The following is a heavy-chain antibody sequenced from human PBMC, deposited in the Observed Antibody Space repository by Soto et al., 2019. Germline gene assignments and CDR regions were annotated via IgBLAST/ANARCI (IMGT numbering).Heavy chain of an antibody. CDR2: IYYSGST. Sequence: SETLSLTCTVSGGSISSGDYYWSWIRQPPGKGLEWIGYIYYSGSTYYNPSLKSRVTISVDTSKNQFSLKLSFVTAADTALYYCARVSHDSRGYNDYFDYWGQGTLVTVSS. D-gene: IGHD3-22*01. V-gene: IGHV4-30-4*01. J-gene: IGHJ4*02. CDR3: ARVSHDSRGYNDYFDY. CDR1: GGSISSGDYY.